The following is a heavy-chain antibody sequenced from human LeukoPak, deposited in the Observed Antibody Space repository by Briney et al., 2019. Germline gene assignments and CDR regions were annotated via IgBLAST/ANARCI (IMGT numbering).Heavy chain of an antibody. J-gene: IGHJ5*02. CDR2: INPNSGGT. V-gene: IGHV1-2*02. D-gene: IGHD2-2*01. Sequence: ASVKVSCKASGYTFTGYYMHWVRQAPGQGREWMGWINPNSGGTNYARKFQGRVTMTRDTSISTAYMELSRLRSDDTAVYYCARDGSAYCSSTSCSVWFDPWGQGTLVTVSS. CDR1: GYTFTGYY. CDR3: ARDGSAYCSSTSCSVWFDP.